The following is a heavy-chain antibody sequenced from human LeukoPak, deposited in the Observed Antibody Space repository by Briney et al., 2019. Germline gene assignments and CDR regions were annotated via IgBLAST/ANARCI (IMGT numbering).Heavy chain of an antibody. V-gene: IGHV4-31*03. Sequence: SETLSLTCTVSGGSISSGGYYWSWIRQHPGMGLEWIGYIYYSGSTYYNPSLKSRVTISVDTSKNQFSVKLSSVTAADTAVYYCARAMVRGSMDVWGQGTTVTVSS. CDR1: GGSISSGGYY. CDR3: ARAMVRGSMDV. CDR2: IYYSGST. D-gene: IGHD3-10*01. J-gene: IGHJ6*02.